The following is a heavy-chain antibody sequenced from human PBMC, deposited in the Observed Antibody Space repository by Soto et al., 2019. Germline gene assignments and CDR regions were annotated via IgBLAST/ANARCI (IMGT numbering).Heavy chain of an antibody. D-gene: IGHD3-22*01. J-gene: IGHJ2*01. CDR1: GGSISSYY. CDR2: IYYSGSS. Sequence: PPETLSLTCTVSGGSISSYYWSWIRPPPGKGLEWIAYIYYSGSSNYNPSLESRVTVSVDTSKNQFSLQLNSVTAADTAVYYCARGAPYSDTSAYYWYFDLWGRGTLVTVSS. V-gene: IGHV4-59*01. CDR3: ARGAPYSDTSAYYWYFDL.